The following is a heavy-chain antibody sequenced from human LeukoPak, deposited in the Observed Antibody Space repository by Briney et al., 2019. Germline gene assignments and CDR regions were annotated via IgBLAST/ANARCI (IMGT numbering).Heavy chain of an antibody. D-gene: IGHD3-16*01. J-gene: IGHJ4*02. CDR3: ARGSGPWGDFDY. CDR2: IYSDGTT. V-gene: IGHV3-66*01. CDR1: GFTVRNNY. Sequence: GGSLRLSCAASGFTVRNNYMTWVRQAPGKGLEWVSLIYSDGTTQYADSVKGRFTISRDNSKNTMYLQMNSLRAEDTAVYYCARGSGPWGDFDYWGQGTLVTVSS.